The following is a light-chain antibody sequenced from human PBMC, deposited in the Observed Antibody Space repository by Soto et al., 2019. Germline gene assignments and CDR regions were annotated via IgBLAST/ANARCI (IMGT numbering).Light chain of an antibody. CDR2: EVI. CDR3: SSYTNGNTAVV. Sequence: QSALAQPASVSGSPGQSITISCTGSSSDVGTYNYVSWYQQHPGKAPKLMLFEVINRPSGISNRFSGSKSGNTASLTISGLQADDEAVYYCSSYTNGNTAVVFGGGTKLTVL. J-gene: IGLJ2*01. V-gene: IGLV2-14*01. CDR1: SSDVGTYNY.